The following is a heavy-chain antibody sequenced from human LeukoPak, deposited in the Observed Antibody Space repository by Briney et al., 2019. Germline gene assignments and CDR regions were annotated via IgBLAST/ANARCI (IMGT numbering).Heavy chain of an antibody. CDR1: SGSFSGNY. J-gene: IGHJ4*02. CDR2: INHSGST. V-gene: IGHV4-34*01. CDR3: ASFDYGDTLYY. D-gene: IGHD4-17*01. Sequence: SETLSLTCDVYSGSFSGNYWSWIRQPPGKGLEWIGEINHSGSTNYNPSLKSRVTISVDTSKNQFSLKLSSVTAADTAVYYCASFDYGDTLYYWGQGTLVTVSS.